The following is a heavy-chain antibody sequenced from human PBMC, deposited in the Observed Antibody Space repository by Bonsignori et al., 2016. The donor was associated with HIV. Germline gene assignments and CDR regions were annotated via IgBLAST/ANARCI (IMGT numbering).Heavy chain of an antibody. V-gene: IGHV4-34*01. CDR2: INHSGST. J-gene: IGHJ5*02. Sequence: WIRQPPGKGLEWIGEINHSGSTNYNPSLKSRVTISVDTSKNQFSLKLSSVTAADTAVYYCARGEWFDPWGQGTLVTVSS. CDR3: ARGEWFDP.